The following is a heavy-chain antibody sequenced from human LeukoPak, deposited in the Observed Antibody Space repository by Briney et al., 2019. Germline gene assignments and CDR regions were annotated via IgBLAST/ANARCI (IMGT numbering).Heavy chain of an antibody. CDR3: AKGSGYYQGYFDY. J-gene: IGHJ4*02. Sequence: GGSLRLSCAASGFTFSSYGMHWVRQAPGKGLEWAAVIWYDGSNKYYADSVKGRFTISRDNSKNTLYLQMNSLRAEDTAVYYCAKGSGYYQGYFDYWGQGTLVTVSS. V-gene: IGHV3-33*06. CDR2: IWYDGSNK. CDR1: GFTFSSYG. D-gene: IGHD3-22*01.